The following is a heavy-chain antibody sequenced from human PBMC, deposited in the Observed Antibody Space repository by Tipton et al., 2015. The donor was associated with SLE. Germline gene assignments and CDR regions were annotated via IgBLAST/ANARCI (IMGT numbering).Heavy chain of an antibody. CDR2: IKSKTDGGTT. J-gene: IGHJ4*02. Sequence: SLRLSCAASGFTFSSYWMSWVRQAPGKGLEWVGRIKSKTDGGTTDYAAPVKGRFTISRDDSKNTLYLQMNSLKTEDTAVYYCARDHDILTGPFDYWGQGTLVTVSS. V-gene: IGHV3-15*01. CDR3: ARDHDILTGPFDY. D-gene: IGHD3-9*01. CDR1: GFTFSSYW.